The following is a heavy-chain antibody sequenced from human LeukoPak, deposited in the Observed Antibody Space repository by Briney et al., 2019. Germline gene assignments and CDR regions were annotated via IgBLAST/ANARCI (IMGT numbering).Heavy chain of an antibody. J-gene: IGHJ3*02. CDR3: AGSRITMVRGEHYDAFDI. D-gene: IGHD3-10*01. CDR2: IYYSGST. CDR1: GGSISSYY. V-gene: IGHV4-59*01. Sequence: SETLSLTCTVSGGSISSYYWSWIRQPPGKGLEWIGYIYYSGSTNYNPSLKSRVTISVDTSKNQFSLKLSSVTAADTAVYYCAGSRITMVRGEHYDAFDIWGQGTMVTVSS.